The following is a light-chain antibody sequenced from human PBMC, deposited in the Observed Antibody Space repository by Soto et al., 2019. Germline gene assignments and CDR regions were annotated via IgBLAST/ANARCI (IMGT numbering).Light chain of an antibody. CDR2: AAS. V-gene: IGKV1-8*01. CDR3: QQYYSYPPWT. Sequence: AIRRTQCPSSLSAATGDRATITCRASQGISSYLAWYQQKPGKAPQLLIYAASTLQSGVPSRFSGSGSGTDFTLPISCLQSEDFATSYCQQYYSYPPWTVGPGTKVEIK. J-gene: IGKJ1*01. CDR1: QGISSY.